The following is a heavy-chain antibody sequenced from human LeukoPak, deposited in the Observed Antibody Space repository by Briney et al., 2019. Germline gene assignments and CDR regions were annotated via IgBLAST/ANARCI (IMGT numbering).Heavy chain of an antibody. CDR1: GGSFSTYY. CDR2: IYTSGAT. D-gene: IGHD3-10*01. V-gene: IGHV4-4*07. J-gene: IGHJ4*02. CDR3: ARDAKYYYGSRTYFFFEY. Sequence: SETLSLTCTVSGGSFSTYYWSWIRQPAGKGLEWIGHIYTSGATNYNPSLKSRVTMSIDTSKNQFSLKLSSVTAADTAVYYCARDAKYYYGSRTYFFFEYWGQGTLLTVS.